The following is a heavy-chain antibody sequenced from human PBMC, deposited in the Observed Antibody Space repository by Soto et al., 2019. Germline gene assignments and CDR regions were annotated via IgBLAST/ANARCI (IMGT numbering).Heavy chain of an antibody. V-gene: IGHV3-33*01. CDR1: GFSFTTHG. J-gene: IGHJ3*02. Sequence: QVQLVESGGGWVQPGRSLRLSCEATGFSFTTHGMHWVRQAPGKGLEWVAVIGYDGNNKYYADSVEGRFTISRDNSKNTMYLQMKSRRGDDKAVCYCARGGVTGIVGICGSPFDIWGRGTVVTVSS. CDR2: IGYDGNNK. D-gene: IGHD1-1*01. CDR3: ARGGVTGIVGICGSPFDI.